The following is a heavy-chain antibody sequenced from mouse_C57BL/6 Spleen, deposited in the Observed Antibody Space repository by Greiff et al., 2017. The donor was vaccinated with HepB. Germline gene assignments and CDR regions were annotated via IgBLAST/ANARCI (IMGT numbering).Heavy chain of an antibody. CDR2: IWSGGST. V-gene: IGHV2-2*01. CDR1: GFSLTSYG. Sequence: VQLQQSGPGLVQPSQSLSITCTVSGFSLTSYGVHWVRQSPGKGLEWLGVIWSGGSTYYNAAFISRLSISKDNSKSQVFFKMNSLQADDTAIYYCAREDSSGYFDYWGQGTTLTVSS. CDR3: AREDSSGYFDY. J-gene: IGHJ2*01. D-gene: IGHD3-2*02.